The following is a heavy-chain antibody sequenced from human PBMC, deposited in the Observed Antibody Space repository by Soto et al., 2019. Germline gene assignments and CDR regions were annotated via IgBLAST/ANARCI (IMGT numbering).Heavy chain of an antibody. Sequence: SETLSLTCAVSGGSISSGGYSWSWIRQPPGKGLEWIGYIYHSGSTYYNPSLKSRVTISVDRSKNQFSLKLSSVTAADTAVYYCAKGRRDYIWGSYRYFDYWGQGTLVTVSS. CDR3: AKGRRDYIWGSYRYFDY. V-gene: IGHV4-30-2*01. CDR2: IYHSGST. CDR1: GGSISSGGYS. D-gene: IGHD3-16*02. J-gene: IGHJ4*02.